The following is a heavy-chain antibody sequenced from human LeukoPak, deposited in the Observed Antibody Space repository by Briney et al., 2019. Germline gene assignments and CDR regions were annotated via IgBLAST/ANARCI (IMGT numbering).Heavy chain of an antibody. CDR2: IKQDGSEK. CDR1: GFTFSSSW. CDR3: ARVPWDYVWGSYRYREGSYYFDY. V-gene: IGHV3-7*03. J-gene: IGHJ4*02. Sequence: GGSLRLSCAASGFTFSSSWMSWVRQAPGKGLEWVANIKQDGSEKYYVGSVKGRFTISRDNAKNSLYLQMDSLRAEDTAVYYCARVPWDYVWGSYRYREGSYYFDYWGQGTLVTVSS. D-gene: IGHD3-16*02.